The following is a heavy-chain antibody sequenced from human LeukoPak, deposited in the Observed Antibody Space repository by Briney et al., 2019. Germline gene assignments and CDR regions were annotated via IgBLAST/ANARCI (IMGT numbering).Heavy chain of an antibody. CDR1: GYSISSGYY. J-gene: IGHJ4*02. D-gene: IGHD3-9*01. CDR2: IYYSGST. V-gene: IGHV4-38-2*01. CDR3: ARGGGVLTGYLDY. Sequence: SETLSLTCAVSGYSISSGYYWGWIRQPPGKGLEWIGSIYYSGSTYYNPSLKSRVTISVDTSKNQFSLKLSSVTAADTAVYYCARGGGVLTGYLDYWGQGTLVTVSS.